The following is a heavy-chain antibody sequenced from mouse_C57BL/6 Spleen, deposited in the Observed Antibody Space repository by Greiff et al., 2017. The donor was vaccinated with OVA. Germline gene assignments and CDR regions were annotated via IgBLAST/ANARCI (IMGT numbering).Heavy chain of an antibody. V-gene: IGHV3-6*01. CDR3: ARDRDWDADYDAMDY. CDR1: GYSITSGYY. CDR2: ISYDGSN. D-gene: IGHD4-1*01. Sequence: EVQLVESGPGLVKPSQSLSLTCSVTGYSITSGYYWNWIRQFPGNKLEWMGYISYDGSNNYNPSLKNRISITRDTSKNQFFLKLNSVTTEDTATYYCARDRDWDADYDAMDYWGQGTSVTVSS. J-gene: IGHJ4*01.